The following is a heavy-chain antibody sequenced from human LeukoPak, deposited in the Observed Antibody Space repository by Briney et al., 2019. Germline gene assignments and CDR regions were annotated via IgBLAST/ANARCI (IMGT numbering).Heavy chain of an antibody. CDR2: IIPIFGTA. CDR1: GGTFSSYA. J-gene: IGHJ4*02. D-gene: IGHD6-13*01. V-gene: IGHV1-69*05. CDR3: ASTSKIAAAGHDY. Sequence: SVKVSCKASGGTFSSYAISWVRQAPGQGLEWMGRIIPIFGTANYAQKFQGRVTITTDESTSTAYMELSSLRSEDTAVYYCASTSKIAAAGHDYWGPGTLVTVSS.